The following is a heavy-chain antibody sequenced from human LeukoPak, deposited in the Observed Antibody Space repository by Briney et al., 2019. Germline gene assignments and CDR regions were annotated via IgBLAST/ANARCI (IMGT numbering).Heavy chain of an antibody. Sequence: ASVKVSCMASGYTFTSYDINWVRQATGQGLEWMGWMNPNSGNTGYAQKFQGRVTITRNTSISTAYIELSSLRSEDTAVYYCARGYSYGYAPYWGQGTLVTVSS. V-gene: IGHV1-8*03. D-gene: IGHD5-18*01. CDR1: GYTFTSYD. CDR2: MNPNSGNT. J-gene: IGHJ4*02. CDR3: ARGYSYGYAPY.